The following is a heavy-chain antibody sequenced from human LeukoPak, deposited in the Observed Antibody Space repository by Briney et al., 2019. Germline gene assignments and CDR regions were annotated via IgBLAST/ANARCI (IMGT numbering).Heavy chain of an antibody. D-gene: IGHD3-22*01. V-gene: IGHV3-30*02. Sequence: EGSLRLSCAASGFTFSRYGMHWVRQAPGKGLEWVAFIRYDGSNKYYADSVKGRFTISRDNSKNTLYLQMNSLRAEDTAVYYCAKDGGGYYPSYYYYMDVWGKGTTVTISS. CDR1: GFTFSRYG. CDR3: AKDGGGYYPSYYYYMDV. CDR2: IRYDGSNK. J-gene: IGHJ6*03.